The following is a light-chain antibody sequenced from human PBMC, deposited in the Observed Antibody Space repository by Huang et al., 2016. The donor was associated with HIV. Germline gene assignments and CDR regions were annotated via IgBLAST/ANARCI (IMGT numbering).Light chain of an antibody. CDR2: WAS. CDR3: QQYFSTPRT. CDR1: QSIVHTSKNKNF. Sequence: DIVMTQSPDSLTVSLGERATINCKSSQSIVHTSKNKNFLSWFQQKPGQPPKLLMHWASTRESGVPDRFSGSGSGTDFTLTINGLQAEDVAVYYCQQYFSTPRTFGQGTRVEIK. V-gene: IGKV4-1*01. J-gene: IGKJ1*01.